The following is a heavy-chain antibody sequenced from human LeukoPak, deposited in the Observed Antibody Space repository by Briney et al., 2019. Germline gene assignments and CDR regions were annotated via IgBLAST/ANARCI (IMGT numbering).Heavy chain of an antibody. V-gene: IGHV1-24*01. CDR3: ATEGYDFWGLGY. CDR1: GYTLTELS. Sequence: ASVKVSCKVSGYTLTELSMHWVRQAPGKGLEWMGGFDPEDGETIYAQKSQGRVTMTEDTSTDTAYMELSSLRSEDTAVYYCATEGYDFWGLGYWGQGTLVTVSS. J-gene: IGHJ4*02. CDR2: FDPEDGET. D-gene: IGHD3-3*01.